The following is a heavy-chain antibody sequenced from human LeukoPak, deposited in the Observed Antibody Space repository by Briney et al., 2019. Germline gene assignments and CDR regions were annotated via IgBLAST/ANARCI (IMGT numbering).Heavy chain of an antibody. D-gene: IGHD6-6*01. V-gene: IGHV1-69*05. J-gene: IGHJ5*02. Sequence: SVTVSCKSSGGTFISYAGSWARQAPGQGLEWMGVIIPSFGTANHAQKFQGGVTITTEESTSTAYMELSNLRSERTAVYYCATSPYRRSSYCFDPWGQGTLVTVSS. CDR2: IIPSFGTA. CDR3: ATSPYRRSSYCFDP. CDR1: GGTFISYA.